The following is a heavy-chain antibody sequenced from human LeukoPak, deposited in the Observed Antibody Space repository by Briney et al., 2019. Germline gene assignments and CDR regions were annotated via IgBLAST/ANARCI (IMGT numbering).Heavy chain of an antibody. V-gene: IGHV3-23*01. D-gene: IGHD5-12*01. Sequence: GGSLRLSCVVSGFTFSTSAMSWVRQAPGKGLEWVSGISESGGSTYYADSVRGRFTISRENDKNSLFLQMNSLRAEDTAVYYCARDGGYSGYDADCWGQGTLVTVSS. J-gene: IGHJ4*02. CDR1: GFTFSTSA. CDR2: ISESGGST. CDR3: ARDGGYSGYDADC.